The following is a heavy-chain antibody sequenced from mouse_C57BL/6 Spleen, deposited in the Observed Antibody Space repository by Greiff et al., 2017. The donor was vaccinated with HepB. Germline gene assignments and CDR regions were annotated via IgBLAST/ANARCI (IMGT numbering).Heavy chain of an antibody. J-gene: IGHJ2*01. Sequence: QVQLQQPGAELVRPGSSVKLSCKASGYTFTSYWMDWVKQRPGQGLEWIGNIYPSDSETHYNQKFKDKATLTVDKSSSTAYMQLSSLTSEDSAVYYCARRPHYYGTLDYWGQGTTLTVSS. CDR3: ARRPHYYGTLDY. CDR2: IYPSDSET. CDR1: GYTFTSYW. D-gene: IGHD1-1*01. V-gene: IGHV1-61*01.